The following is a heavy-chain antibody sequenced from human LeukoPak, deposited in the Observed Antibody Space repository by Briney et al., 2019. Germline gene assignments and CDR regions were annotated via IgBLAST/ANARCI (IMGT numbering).Heavy chain of an antibody. Sequence: GASVKVSCKASGYTFTGYYMHWVRQAPGQGLEWMGWINPNSGGTNYAQKFQGRVTMTRDTSISTAYTELSRLRSDDTAVYYCARTPLIGSVLIDYWGQGTLATVSS. CDR1: GYTFTGYY. CDR2: INPNSGGT. J-gene: IGHJ4*02. V-gene: IGHV1-2*02. CDR3: ARTPLIGSVLIDY. D-gene: IGHD6-25*01.